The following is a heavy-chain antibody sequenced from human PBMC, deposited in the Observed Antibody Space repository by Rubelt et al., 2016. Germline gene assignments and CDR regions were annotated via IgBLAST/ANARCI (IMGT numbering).Heavy chain of an antibody. CDR2: SSPTLGIA. D-gene: IGHD3-16*01. CDR3: AREGDYYYGMDV. CDR1: GGTFSSYA. V-gene: IGHV1-69*04. J-gene: IGHJ6*02. Sequence: QVQLVQSGAEVKKPGSSVKVSCKASGGTFSSYAISWVRKAPGQGLEWMGRSSPTLGIANYAQKFPGRVTITADKSTSTAYMEPSRLRSDDTAVYYCAREGDYYYGMDVWGQGTTVTVSS.